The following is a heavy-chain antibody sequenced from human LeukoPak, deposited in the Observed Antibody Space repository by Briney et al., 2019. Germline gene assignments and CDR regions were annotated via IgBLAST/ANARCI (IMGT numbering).Heavy chain of an antibody. V-gene: IGHV3-30-3*01. Sequence: RGSLRLSCAASGFTFSSNAMHWVRQAPGKGLEWVAVITYDGSNKYYADSVKGRFTISRDNSRNTLYLQMNSLRAEDTAMYYCAKVIVAAGLDAFDIWGQGTMVTVSS. CDR2: ITYDGSNK. CDR1: GFTFSSNA. CDR3: AKVIVAAGLDAFDI. D-gene: IGHD6-13*01. J-gene: IGHJ3*02.